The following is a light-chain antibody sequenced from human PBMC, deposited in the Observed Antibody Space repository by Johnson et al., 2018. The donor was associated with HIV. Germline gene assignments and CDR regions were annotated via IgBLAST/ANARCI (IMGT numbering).Light chain of an antibody. CDR1: SSNIGNNY. V-gene: IGLV1-51*01. CDR2: DSN. Sequence: QSVLTQPPSVSAAPGQKVTISCSGSSSNIGNNYVSWYQQVPGAAPKLLIYDSNKRPSGIPDRFSGSKSGPSATLGITGLQTGAEADYYCGTWDSSLSAGRVFGTGTKVTVL. J-gene: IGLJ1*01. CDR3: GTWDSSLSAGRV.